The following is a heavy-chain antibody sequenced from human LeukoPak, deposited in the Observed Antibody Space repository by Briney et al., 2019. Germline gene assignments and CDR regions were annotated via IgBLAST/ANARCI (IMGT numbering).Heavy chain of an antibody. J-gene: IGHJ3*02. V-gene: IGHV4-61*02. CDR3: AREGNYYDSSGYYLPDAFDI. CDR2: IYTRRST. D-gene: IGHD3-22*01. CDR1: GGSISSGSYY. Sequence: SQTLSLTCTVSGGSISSGSYYWSWIRQPAGKRLEWIGRIYTRRSTNYNPSLKSRVTISVDPSKNQFSLKLSSLTAADTAVYYCAREGNYYDSSGYYLPDAFDIWGQGTMVSVSS.